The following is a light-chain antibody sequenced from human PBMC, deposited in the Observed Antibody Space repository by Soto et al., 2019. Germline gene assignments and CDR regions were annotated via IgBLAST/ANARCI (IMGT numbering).Light chain of an antibody. CDR1: QGIGND. CDR2: AAS. J-gene: IGKJ4*01. Sequence: DIQMTQSPSSLSASVGDRVTITCRASQGIGNDLGWYQQKPGKAPKRLIYAASSLQSGVPSRLNLSEYGTEFTVTISSLQPEDFATYYCQHYNSYPFSCGGGTKVEVK. CDR3: QHYNSYPFS. V-gene: IGKV1-17*01.